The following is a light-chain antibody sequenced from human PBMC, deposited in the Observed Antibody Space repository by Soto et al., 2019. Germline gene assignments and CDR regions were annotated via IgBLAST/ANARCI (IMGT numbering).Light chain of an antibody. J-gene: IGKJ4*01. CDR1: QTINSW. CDR3: QQYNGYPLT. Sequence: DIQMTQSPSTLAASLGDRVTITCRASQTINSWLAWYQQKPGKAPKLLIYKASSLESGVPSRFSGGGSGTEFTLTLSSLQPDDFAIYYCQQYNGYPLTFGGGTKVEIK. V-gene: IGKV1-5*03. CDR2: KAS.